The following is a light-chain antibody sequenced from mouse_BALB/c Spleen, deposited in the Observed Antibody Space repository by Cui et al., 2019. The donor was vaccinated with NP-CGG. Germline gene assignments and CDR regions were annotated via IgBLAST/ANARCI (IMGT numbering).Light chain of an antibody. CDR1: TAAVTTPNY. V-gene: IGLV1*01. CDR2: GTN. Sequence: QAVVTQDSALPTSPGKTLTLILRSPTAAVTTPNYDNWVQEKPDHLFTGLIGGTNNRAPGVPARFSGYLIGDKAALTITGAQTEDEAIYFCALWYSNHWVFGGGTKLTVL. CDR3: ALWYSNHWV. J-gene: IGLJ1*01.